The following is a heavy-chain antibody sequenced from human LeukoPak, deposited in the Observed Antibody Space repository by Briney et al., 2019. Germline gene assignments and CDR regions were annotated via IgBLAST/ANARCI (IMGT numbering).Heavy chain of an antibody. J-gene: IGHJ4*02. CDR1: GLTVSTNY. CDR3: ARDMAYHDMLTGYEVSRFFDY. V-gene: IGHV3-53*01. D-gene: IGHD3-9*01. Sequence: GGSLRLSCAASGLTVSTNYMRWIRQAPGKGLEWVSLIYAGGGTAYADSVKGRCTISRDNSKNTLYLQMNYVRAEDTAVYYCARDMAYHDMLTGYEVSRFFDYWGQGTLVTVSS. CDR2: IYAGGGT.